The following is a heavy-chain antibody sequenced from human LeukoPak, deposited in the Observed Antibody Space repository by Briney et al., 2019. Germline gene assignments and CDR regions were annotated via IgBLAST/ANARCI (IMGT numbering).Heavy chain of an antibody. Sequence: SETLSLTCTVSGGSSSSGDYYWSWIRQPPGKGLEWIGYIYYNGNTYYNPSLKSRVTMSLDTSKNRIFLKLSSVTAADTAVYYCARERSGSYPFDYWGQGTLVTVSS. CDR3: ARERSGSYPFDY. D-gene: IGHD1-26*01. CDR2: IYYNGNT. V-gene: IGHV4-30-4*08. J-gene: IGHJ4*02. CDR1: GGSSSSGDYY.